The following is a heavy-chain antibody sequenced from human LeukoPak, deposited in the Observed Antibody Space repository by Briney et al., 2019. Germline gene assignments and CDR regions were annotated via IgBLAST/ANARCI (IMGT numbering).Heavy chain of an antibody. Sequence: AGGSLRLSCAASGFTFSSYAMHWVRQAPGKGLEWVAVISYDGSNKYYADSVKGRFTISRDNSKNTLYLQMNSLRAEDTAVYYCARGPTMIVVVIGFDYWGQGTLVTVSS. CDR1: GFTFSSYA. J-gene: IGHJ4*02. D-gene: IGHD3-22*01. V-gene: IGHV3-30*04. CDR3: ARGPTMIVVVIGFDY. CDR2: ISYDGSNK.